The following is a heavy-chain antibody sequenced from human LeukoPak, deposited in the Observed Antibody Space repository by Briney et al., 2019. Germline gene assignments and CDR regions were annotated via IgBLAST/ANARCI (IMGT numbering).Heavy chain of an antibody. CDR2: INHSGST. CDR3: ASLWPYQLSAFDI. J-gene: IGHJ3*02. Sequence: SETLSLTCAVYGGSFSGYYWSWIRQPPGKGLEWIGEINHSGSTNYNPSLKSRVTILVDTSKNQFSLKLSSVTAADTAVYYCASLWPYQLSAFDIWGQGTMVTVSS. V-gene: IGHV4-34*01. CDR1: GGSFSGYY. D-gene: IGHD2-2*01.